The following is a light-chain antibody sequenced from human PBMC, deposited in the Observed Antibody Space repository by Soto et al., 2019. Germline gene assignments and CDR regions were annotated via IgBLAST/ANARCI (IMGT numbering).Light chain of an antibody. CDR1: XXGXGGYNY. CDR3: SSYTSSSTHYV. CDR2: EVS. V-gene: IGLV2-8*01. Sequence: QSALTQPPSASVSPGXXFXXXXTXXXXGXGGYNYVSWYQQHPGKAPKLIISEVSKRPSGVPDRFSGSKSGNTASLTISGLQAEDEADYYCSSYTSSSTHYVFGTGTKVTVL. J-gene: IGLJ1*01.